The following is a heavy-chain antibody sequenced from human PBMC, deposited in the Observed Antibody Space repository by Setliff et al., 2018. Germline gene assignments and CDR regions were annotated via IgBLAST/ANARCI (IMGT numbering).Heavy chain of an antibody. J-gene: IGHJ3*02. CDR3: ASPRRDDLDSPFDPFGI. Sequence: PSETLSLTCDVSGASISSGHYWGWIRQPPGKGLEWIATIYHKGRTYFNPSLQSRVTMSLDRSKNQFSLRLTSVTASDTAVYYCASPRRDDLDSPFDPFGIWGHGTRVTVSS. CDR2: IYHKGRT. V-gene: IGHV4-38-2*01. D-gene: IGHD3-3*01. CDR1: GASISSGHY.